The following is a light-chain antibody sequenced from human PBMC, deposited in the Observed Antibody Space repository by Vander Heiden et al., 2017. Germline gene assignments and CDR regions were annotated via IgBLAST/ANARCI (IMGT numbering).Light chain of an antibody. CDR2: DVT. CDR1: SSDVGAYDY. V-gene: IGLV2-11*01. Sequence: QSALTQPRSVSGSPGQSVTISCSGTSSDVGAYDYVSWYQQHPGKAPKLLMYDVTKWPSGVPDRFSGSKSGNTETLTISGLLTEDEADYDCCSYAGSYTWVFGGGTKVTVL. J-gene: IGLJ3*02. CDR3: CSYAGSYTWV.